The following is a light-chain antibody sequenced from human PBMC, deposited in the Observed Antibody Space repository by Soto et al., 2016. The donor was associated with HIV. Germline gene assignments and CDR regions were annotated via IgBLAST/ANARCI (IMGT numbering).Light chain of an antibody. Sequence: SYELTQPPSVSVSPGQTASIPCSGDKLGDKYVCWYQQKPGQSPVLLIYEDKKGPSGIPERFSGSNSGNTATLTISGTQTMDEADYYCQAWDSGRVFGGGTKLTVL. CDR2: EDK. CDR1: KLGDKY. CDR3: QAWDSGRV. J-gene: IGLJ3*02. V-gene: IGLV3-1*01.